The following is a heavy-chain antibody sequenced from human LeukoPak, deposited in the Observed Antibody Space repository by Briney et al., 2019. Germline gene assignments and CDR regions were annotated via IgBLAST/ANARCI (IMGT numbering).Heavy chain of an antibody. CDR3: ARARLGGIVVVPAGSEGRYWFGP. J-gene: IGHJ5*02. CDR2: IYYSGTT. Sequence: PSETLSLTCSVSGASISSYFWSWIRQPPGKGLEWIGYIYYSGTTNYNPSLKSRIAISLDTSKKQFSLRMRSVTAADTAVYYCARARLGGIVVVPAGSEGRYWFGPWGQGTLVTVSS. CDR1: GASISSYF. V-gene: IGHV4-59*01. D-gene: IGHD2-2*01.